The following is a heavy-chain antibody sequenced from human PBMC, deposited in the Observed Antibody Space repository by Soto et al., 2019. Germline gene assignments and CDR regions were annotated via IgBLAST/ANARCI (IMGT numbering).Heavy chain of an antibody. D-gene: IGHD3-22*01. J-gene: IGHJ4*02. V-gene: IGHV3-23*01. CDR1: GFTFSNYW. Sequence: RRLSCAASGFTFSNYWMSWVRQAPGRGLEWVSAISSRGVNSYFADSVKGRFTISRDNSKNTLYLQMNSLRAEDTALYYCAKGIPKVATMIEFDSWGQGTLVTVYS. CDR3: AKGIPKVATMIEFDS. CDR2: ISSRGVNS.